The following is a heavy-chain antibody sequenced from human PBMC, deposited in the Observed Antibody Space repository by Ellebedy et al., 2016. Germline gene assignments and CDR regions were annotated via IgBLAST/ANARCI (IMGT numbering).Heavy chain of an antibody. D-gene: IGHD3-22*01. CDR3: ARQVLSGYYGH. CDR2: IDPSDSYT. J-gene: IGHJ4*02. CDR1: GYSFTNYW. V-gene: IGHV5-10-1*01. Sequence: GGSLRLSCRGSGYSFTNYWITWVRQMPGKGLEWMGRIDPSDSYTNYSPSLQGHVTISADKSISTAYLQWSSLKASDTAVYYCARQVLSGYYGHWGQGTLVTVSS.